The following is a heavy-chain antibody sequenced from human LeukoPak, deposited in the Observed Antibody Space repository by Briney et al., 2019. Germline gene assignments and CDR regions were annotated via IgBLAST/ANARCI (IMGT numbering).Heavy chain of an antibody. CDR3: ARDNWNYGSSMDV. CDR2: IYYSGST. V-gene: IGHV4-59*01. J-gene: IGHJ6*02. Sequence: SETLSLACTVSGGSISSYYWSWIRQPPGKGLEWIGYIYYSGSTNYNPSLKSRVTISVDTSKNQFSLKLSSVTAADTAVYYCARDNWNYGSSMDVWGQGTTVTVSS. D-gene: IGHD1-7*01. CDR1: GGSISSYY.